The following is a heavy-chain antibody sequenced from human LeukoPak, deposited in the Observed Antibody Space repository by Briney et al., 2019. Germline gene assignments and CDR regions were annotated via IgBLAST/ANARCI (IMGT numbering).Heavy chain of an antibody. Sequence: GESLKISCKGSGYSFTSYWIGWVRQMPGKGLEWMGIIYPGDSDTRYSPSFQGQVTISADKSISTAYLQWSSLKASDTAMYYCAREYYGGNVGMIYYFDYWGQGTLVTASS. J-gene: IGHJ4*02. D-gene: IGHD4-23*01. CDR1: GYSFTSYW. CDR2: IYPGDSDT. CDR3: AREYYGGNVGMIYYFDY. V-gene: IGHV5-51*01.